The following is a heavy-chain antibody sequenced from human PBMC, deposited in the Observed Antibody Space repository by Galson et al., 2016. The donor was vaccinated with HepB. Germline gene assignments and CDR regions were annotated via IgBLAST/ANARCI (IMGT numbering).Heavy chain of an antibody. CDR1: GFTLIGSD. V-gene: IGHV3-73*01. J-gene: IGHJ4*02. Sequence: SLRLSCAASGFTLIGSDVHWVRPASGKGLEWVGRIRSKANNYPTAYAASVKGKFTISRDEFKKTSYLQMNSLKTKDTAVYYGTNLSGLGMWYDSWGQGTRVTASS. CDR2: IRSKANNYPT. CDR3: TNLSGLGMWYDS. D-gene: IGHD7-27*01.